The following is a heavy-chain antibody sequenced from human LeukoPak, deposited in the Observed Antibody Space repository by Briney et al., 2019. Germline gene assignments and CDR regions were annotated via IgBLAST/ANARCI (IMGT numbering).Heavy chain of an antibody. J-gene: IGHJ3*02. CDR1: GYSFTSYW. Sequence: GESLKISCKGSGYSFTSYWIGWVRQMPGKGLEWMGIIYPGDSDTRYSPSFQGQVTISADKSISTAYLQWSSLKASDTAMYYCASGDCSGGSCFAFDIWGQGTMVTVSS. D-gene: IGHD2-15*01. CDR3: ASGDCSGGSCFAFDI. V-gene: IGHV5-51*01. CDR2: IYPGDSDT.